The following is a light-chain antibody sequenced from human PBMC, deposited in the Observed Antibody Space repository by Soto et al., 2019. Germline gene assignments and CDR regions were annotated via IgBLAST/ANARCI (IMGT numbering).Light chain of an antibody. CDR2: DVT. J-gene: IGLJ2*01. Sequence: QSALTQPRSVSGSPGQSVTISCTGASSDIGGYNYVSWYQQHPGKAPKLMISDVTNRPSGVPDRFSGSKSGNTASLTISGLQAEDEADYYFCSYAGSYNVVFGGGTKLTVL. CDR1: SSDIGGYNY. CDR3: CSYAGSYNVV. V-gene: IGLV2-11*01.